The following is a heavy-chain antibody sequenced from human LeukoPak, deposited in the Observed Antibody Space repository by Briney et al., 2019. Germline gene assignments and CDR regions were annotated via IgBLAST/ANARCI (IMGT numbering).Heavy chain of an antibody. J-gene: IGHJ4*02. Sequence: GGSLRLSCAASGFTFSSCGMSWVRQAPGKGLEWVSAISGSGGSTYYADSVKGRFTISRDNSKNTLYLQMNSLRAEDTAVYYCAKDMVRGVYDYWGQGTLVTVSS. V-gene: IGHV3-23*01. CDR1: GFTFSSCG. CDR3: AKDMVRGVYDY. D-gene: IGHD3-10*01. CDR2: ISGSGGST.